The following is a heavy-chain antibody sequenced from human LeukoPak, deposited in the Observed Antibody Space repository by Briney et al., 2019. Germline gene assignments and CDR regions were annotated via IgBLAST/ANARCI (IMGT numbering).Heavy chain of an antibody. CDR3: ARRALWLAPDY. CDR1: GGTFSSYA. D-gene: IGHD3-10*01. J-gene: IGHJ4*02. Sequence: ASVTVSCKASGGTFSSYAMSWVRQAPGQGLEWMGGIIPIRGIANYAQKFQGRVTITPDTSTSTASMELSSLRSEDTAVYYCARRALWLAPDYWGQGTLVTVSS. CDR2: IIPIRGIA. V-gene: IGHV1-69*04.